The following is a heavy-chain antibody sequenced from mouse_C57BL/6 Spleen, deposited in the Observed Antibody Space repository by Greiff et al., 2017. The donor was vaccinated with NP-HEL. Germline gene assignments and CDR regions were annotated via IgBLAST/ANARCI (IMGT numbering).Heavy chain of an antibody. CDR3: AIYYGSSPYYYAMDY. V-gene: IGHV1-55*01. D-gene: IGHD1-1*01. Sequence: QVQLQQPGAELVKPGASVKMSCKASGYTFTSYWITWVKQRPGQGLEWIGDIYPGSGSTNYNEKFKSKATLTVDTSSSTAYMQLSSLTSEDSAVYYCAIYYGSSPYYYAMDYWGQGTSVTVSS. CDR2: IYPGSGST. CDR1: GYTFTSYW. J-gene: IGHJ4*01.